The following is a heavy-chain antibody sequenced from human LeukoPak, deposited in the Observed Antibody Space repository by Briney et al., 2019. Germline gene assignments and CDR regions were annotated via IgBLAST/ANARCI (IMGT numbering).Heavy chain of an antibody. CDR3: AREGEQWSEPYNWFDP. D-gene: IGHD6-19*01. CDR1: GFTFSNAW. Sequence: GGSLRLSCAASGFTFSNAWMSWVRQAPGKGLEWISYISSSSTTLYYADSVKGRFTISRDNGRNSLYLQMNSLTVEDTAVYYCAREGEQWSEPYNWFDPWGQGTLVTVSS. J-gene: IGHJ5*02. V-gene: IGHV3-48*04. CDR2: ISSSSTTL.